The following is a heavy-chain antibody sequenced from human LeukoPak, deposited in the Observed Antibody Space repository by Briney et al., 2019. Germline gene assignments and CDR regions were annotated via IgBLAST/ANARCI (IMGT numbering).Heavy chain of an antibody. CDR3: AREADGGYSYGPRLYYYYGMDV. CDR1: GGSISSYY. D-gene: IGHD5-18*01. Sequence: SETLSLTCTVSGGSISSYYWSWIRQPAGKGREWIGRIYTSGSTNYNPSLKSRVTMSVDTSKNKFSLKLSSVTAADTAVYYCAREADGGYSYGPRLYYYYGMDVWGQGTTVTVSS. CDR2: IYTSGST. V-gene: IGHV4-4*07. J-gene: IGHJ6*02.